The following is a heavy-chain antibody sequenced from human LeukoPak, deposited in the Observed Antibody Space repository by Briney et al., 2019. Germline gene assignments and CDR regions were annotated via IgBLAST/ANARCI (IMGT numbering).Heavy chain of an antibody. CDR3: AELGITMIGGV. CDR2: IKPDGSDK. J-gene: IGHJ6*04. CDR1: GFTFSTSW. D-gene: IGHD3-10*02. V-gene: IGHV3-7*01. Sequence: GGSLTLSCAASGFTFSTSWMSWVRQAPGKGLEWVANIKPDGSDKYYVDSVKGRFTISRDNARNSLYLQMNSLRAEDTAVYYCAELGITMIGGVWGKGTTVTISS.